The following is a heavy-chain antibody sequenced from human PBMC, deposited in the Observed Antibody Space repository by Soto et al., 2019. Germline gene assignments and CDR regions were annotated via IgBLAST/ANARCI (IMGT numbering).Heavy chain of an antibody. J-gene: IGHJ6*02. CDR2: IIPIFGTA. D-gene: IGHD5-12*01. Sequence: SSVKVSCKASGGTFSSYAISLLRQAPGQGLEWMGGIIPIFGTANYAQKFQGRVTITADESTSTAYMELSSLRSEDTAVYYCASRKRSYEYYYYYYGMDVWGQGTTVTVSS. V-gene: IGHV1-69*13. CDR3: ASRKRSYEYYYYYYGMDV. CDR1: GGTFSSYA.